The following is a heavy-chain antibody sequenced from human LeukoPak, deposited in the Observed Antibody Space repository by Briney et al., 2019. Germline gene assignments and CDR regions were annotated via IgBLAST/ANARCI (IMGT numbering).Heavy chain of an antibody. CDR3: AKGPQLGSAYHPDY. D-gene: IGHD3-16*01. J-gene: IGHJ4*02. CDR1: GFTFSNAA. CDR2: ITGSDDKT. Sequence: GGSLRLSCAASGFTFSNAAMTWVRQAPGKGLEGVSTITGSDDKTYYADSVKGRFTISRDYSKNTLDLQMNSLRVEDTAIYYCAKGPQLGSAYHPDYWGQGTLVTVSS. V-gene: IGHV3-23*01.